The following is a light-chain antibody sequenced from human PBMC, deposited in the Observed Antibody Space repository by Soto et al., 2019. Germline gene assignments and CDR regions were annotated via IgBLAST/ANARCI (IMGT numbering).Light chain of an antibody. J-gene: IGKJ5*01. CDR1: QTISSW. CDR2: VAS. V-gene: IGKV1-5*01. CDR3: QQSYDTVAIT. Sequence: DIQMTQSPSTLSGSVGDRVTITCRASQTISSWLAWYQQKPGQAPKLLIYVASLLQSGVPSRFSGSGSGTDFTLTISGLQPEDFATYYCQQSYDTVAITFGQGTRLEIK.